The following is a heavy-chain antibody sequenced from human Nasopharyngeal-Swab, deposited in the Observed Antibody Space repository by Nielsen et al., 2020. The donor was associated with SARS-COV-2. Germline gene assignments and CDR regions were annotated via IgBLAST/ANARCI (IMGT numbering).Heavy chain of an antibody. Sequence: ASVKVSCKASGYTFTSCGISWVRQAPGQGLEWMGWISAYNGNTNYAQKLQGRVTMTTDTSTSTAYTELRSLRSDDTAVYYCAREATVTASDRFDPWGQGTLVTVSS. CDR2: ISAYNGNT. D-gene: IGHD4-17*01. CDR3: AREATVTASDRFDP. J-gene: IGHJ5*02. V-gene: IGHV1-18*01. CDR1: GYTFTSCG.